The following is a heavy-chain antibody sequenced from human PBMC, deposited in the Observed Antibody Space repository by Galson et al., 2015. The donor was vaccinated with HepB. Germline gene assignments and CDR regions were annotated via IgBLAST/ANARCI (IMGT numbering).Heavy chain of an antibody. CDR2: INEDGSKG. D-gene: IGHD3-10*01. J-gene: IGHJ4*02. CDR3: VRDPHYGALDY. CDR1: GFTFSRSW. Sequence: SLRLSCAASGFTFSRSWMSWVRQAPGKGLEWVAEINEDGSKGYYVESVKGRFTISRDNGKNLVYLQMNSLRVEDTAIYFCVRDPHYGALDYWGQGTLVTVSS. V-gene: IGHV3-7*01.